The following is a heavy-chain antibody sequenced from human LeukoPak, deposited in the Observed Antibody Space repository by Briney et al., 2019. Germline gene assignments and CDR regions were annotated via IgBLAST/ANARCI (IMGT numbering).Heavy chain of an antibody. D-gene: IGHD1-26*01. Sequence: GGSLRLSCLTSGFTLSTNAMSWVRQAPGKGLEWISGISGSGASTYYADSVKGRFTISRDDSRNTLYLQMNSLRGDDTAVYYCAKDVGRWESLHFFDYWGQGTLVTVSP. CDR2: ISGSGAST. V-gene: IGHV3-23*01. J-gene: IGHJ4*02. CDR3: AKDVGRWESLHFFDY. CDR1: GFTLSTNA.